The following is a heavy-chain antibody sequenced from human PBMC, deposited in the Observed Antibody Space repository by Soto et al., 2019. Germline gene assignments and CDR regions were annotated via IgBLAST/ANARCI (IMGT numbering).Heavy chain of an antibody. V-gene: IGHV3-74*03. CDR2: VNNDGTDT. D-gene: IGHD6-13*01. J-gene: IGHJ6*02. Sequence: VQLVESGGGLVQPGGSLRLSCAAYGFTFSNYWMYWVRQAPGKGLVWVSRVNNDGTDTTHADSVKGRFTISRDNAENTLYLQMNSLRAEDTAVYYCARGGLQHALDVWGQGSTVTVSS. CDR3: ARGGLQHALDV. CDR1: GFTFSNYW.